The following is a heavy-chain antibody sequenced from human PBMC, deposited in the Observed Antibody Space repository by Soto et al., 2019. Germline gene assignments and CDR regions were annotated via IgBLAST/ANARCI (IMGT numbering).Heavy chain of an antibody. CDR1: GFSLSTRGMG. CDR2: IYWNDDP. CDR3: EQRTPEYGIDV. Sequence: SGPTLVNPTETLTLTCTFSGFSLSTRGMGVAWIRQPPGRALEWLALIYWNDDPRYSPSLKSRLTITKDTTKNQVVLTMTNMDPVDTAKYYCEQRTPEYGIDVWGQGTMVTVYS. J-gene: IGHJ6*02. V-gene: IGHV2-5*01.